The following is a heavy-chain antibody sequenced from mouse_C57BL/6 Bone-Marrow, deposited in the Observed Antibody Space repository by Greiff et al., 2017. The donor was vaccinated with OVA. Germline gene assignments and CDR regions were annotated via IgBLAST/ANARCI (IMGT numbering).Heavy chain of an antibody. Sequence: VQLQESGPELVKPGASVKLSCKASGYTFTSYDINWVKQRPGQGLAWIGWIYPRDGSTKYNEKFKGKATLTVDTSSSTAYMELHSLTSEDSAVYFCARDAFTTVVAYYFDYWGQGTTLTVSS. D-gene: IGHD1-1*01. J-gene: IGHJ2*01. CDR1: GYTFTSYD. V-gene: IGHV1-85*01. CDR3: ARDAFTTVVAYYFDY. CDR2: IYPRDGST.